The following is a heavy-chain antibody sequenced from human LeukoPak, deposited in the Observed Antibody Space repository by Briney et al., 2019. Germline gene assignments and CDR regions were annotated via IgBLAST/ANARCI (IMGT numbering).Heavy chain of an antibody. J-gene: IGHJ5*02. D-gene: IGHD6-13*01. Sequence: GGSLRLSCAASGFTFSNYWMTWVRQAPGKGLEWVANIRQDGGEIYCVDSVKGRFTISRDNAKNSLYLQMNSLRAEDTAVYYCASAIAAAGIMSWFDPWGQGTLVTVSS. V-gene: IGHV3-7*02. CDR1: GFTFSNYW. CDR3: ASAIAAAGIMSWFDP. CDR2: IRQDGGEI.